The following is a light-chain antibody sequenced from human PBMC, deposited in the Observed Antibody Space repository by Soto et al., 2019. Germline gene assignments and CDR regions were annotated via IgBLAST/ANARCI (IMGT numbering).Light chain of an antibody. J-gene: IGKJ1*01. CDR1: QSVSND. CDR3: QQYGRWPGT. V-gene: IGKV3D-15*01. Sequence: EILMTQSPATLSVSPGQRVTLSCTTSQSVSNDLAWYQQKPGQAPRLLIYGVSSRATGIPARFSASGSETEFTLTISNLESEDFAVYYCQQYGRWPGTFGQGTKVDIK. CDR2: GVS.